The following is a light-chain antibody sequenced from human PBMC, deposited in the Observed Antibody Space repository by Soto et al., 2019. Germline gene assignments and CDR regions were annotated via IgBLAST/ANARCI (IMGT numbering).Light chain of an antibody. V-gene: IGKV3-11*01. CDR2: DAS. CDR3: QQRGNWPPWT. J-gene: IGKJ1*01. Sequence: EILMTQSPATLSVSPGERATLSCRSSQSVSSDLAWYHQKPGQAPRLLIYDASNRATGIPSRFSGSGSGTDFTLTISSLEPEDFAVYYCQQRGNWPPWTFGQGTKVDIK. CDR1: QSVSSD.